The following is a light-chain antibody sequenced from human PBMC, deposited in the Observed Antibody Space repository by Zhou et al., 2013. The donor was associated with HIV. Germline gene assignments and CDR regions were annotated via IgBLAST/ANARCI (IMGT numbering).Light chain of an antibody. CDR2: DAS. Sequence: DIQMTQSPSSLSASVGDRVTITCQASQDISNYLNWYQQKPGKAPKLLIYDASNLETGVPSRFSGSGSGTEFTLTISSLQPDDFATYYCQQYNSYSYTFGQGTKLEI. V-gene: IGKV1-33*01. CDR1: QDISNY. J-gene: IGKJ2*01. CDR3: QQYNSYSYT.